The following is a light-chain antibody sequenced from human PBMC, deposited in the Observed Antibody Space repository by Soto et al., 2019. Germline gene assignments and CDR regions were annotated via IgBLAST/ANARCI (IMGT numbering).Light chain of an antibody. CDR3: ISYTSSATLV. J-gene: IGLJ3*02. CDR1: SFDVGGYYH. Sequence: QSALTQPASVSGSPGQSITISCTGTSFDVGGYYHVSWYEQHPGKAAKLIIYDVSNRPSGVSNRFSGSKSGNTASLTICGLEPEVEADYFSISYTSSATLVFGGGTKLTVL. V-gene: IGLV2-14*03. CDR2: DVS.